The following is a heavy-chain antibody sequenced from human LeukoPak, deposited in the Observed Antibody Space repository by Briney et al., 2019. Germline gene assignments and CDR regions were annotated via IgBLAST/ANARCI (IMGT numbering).Heavy chain of an antibody. V-gene: IGHV4-59*08. J-gene: IGHJ5*02. D-gene: IGHD3-3*01. Sequence: SETLSLTCTVSGGSISSYYWSWIRQPPGKGLEWIGYIYYSGSTNYNPSLKSRVTMSVDTSKNQFSLKLSSVTAADTAVYYCARPSGYDFWSGQNPLGWFDPWGQGTLVTVSS. CDR2: IYYSGST. CDR1: GGSISSYY. CDR3: ARPSGYDFWSGQNPLGWFDP.